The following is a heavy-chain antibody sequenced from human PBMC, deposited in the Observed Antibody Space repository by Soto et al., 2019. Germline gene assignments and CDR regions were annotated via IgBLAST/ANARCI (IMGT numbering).Heavy chain of an antibody. CDR3: ARVPEERVTGRDWFDP. CDR1: GYTFTNYG. Sequence: QVQLVQSGAEVKKPGASVKVSCKSSGYTFTNYGISWVRQAPRQGLEWMGWISGYNGNTNYAQKLQGRVTMTTDTTTGTAYIELRCLTSDDTAVYFCARVPEERVTGRDWFDPWGQGTLVIV. D-gene: IGHD1-20*01. V-gene: IGHV1-18*04. J-gene: IGHJ5*02. CDR2: ISGYNGNT.